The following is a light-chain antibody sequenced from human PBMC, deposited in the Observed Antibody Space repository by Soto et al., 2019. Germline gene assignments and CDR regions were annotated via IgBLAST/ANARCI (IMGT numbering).Light chain of an antibody. CDR3: QQYNNWPLT. V-gene: IGKV3-15*01. CDR1: QSVYSN. Sequence: EIVMTQSPATLFVSPGERATLSCRASQSVYSNLAWYQQKPGQTPRLLIYGTSTRATGIPARFSGSGSGTELSLTISSLQSEDFAVYYCQQYNNWPLTFGGGTKVEIK. CDR2: GTS. J-gene: IGKJ4*01.